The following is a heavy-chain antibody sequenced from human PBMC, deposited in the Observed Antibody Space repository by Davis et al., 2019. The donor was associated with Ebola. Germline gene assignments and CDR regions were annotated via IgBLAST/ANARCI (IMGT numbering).Heavy chain of an antibody. CDR1: GSTSVDYA. Sequence: GGSLRLSCAASGSTSVDYAMHWVRQAPGKGLEWVSGISWNSGSIGYADSVKGRFTISRDNAKNSLYLQMNSLRDEDTAVYYCARETNSRLLYNWFDPWGQGTLVTVSS. J-gene: IGHJ5*02. V-gene: IGHV3-9*02. CDR2: ISWNSGSI. D-gene: IGHD2-21*01. CDR3: ARETNSRLLYNWFDP.